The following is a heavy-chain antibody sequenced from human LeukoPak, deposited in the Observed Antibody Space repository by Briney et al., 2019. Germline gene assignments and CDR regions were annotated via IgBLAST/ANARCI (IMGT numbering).Heavy chain of an antibody. Sequence: SETLSLTCTVSGYSISSGYYWSWIRQPPGKGLEWVGAINDSGSTNYNPSLKTRVTTSVDTSKNQYSLKLSSVTAADTAVYYCARRYDSSGYYRPHHYYYYYMDVWGKGTTVTISS. CDR3: ARRYDSSGYYRPHHYYYYYMDV. CDR2: INDSGST. J-gene: IGHJ6*03. V-gene: IGHV4-38-2*02. CDR1: GYSISSGYY. D-gene: IGHD3-22*01.